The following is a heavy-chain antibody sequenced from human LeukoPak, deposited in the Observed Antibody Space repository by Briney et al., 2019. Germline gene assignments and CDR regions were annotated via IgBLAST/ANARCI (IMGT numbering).Heavy chain of an antibody. CDR1: RFTFSNYW. V-gene: IGHV3-7*04. J-gene: IGHJ4*02. D-gene: IGHD2-2*01. CDR2: IKQDGSEK. CDR3: ARDRCSSTSCFIDY. Sequence: PGGSLRLSCAVSRFTFSNYWMSWVRQAPGKGLEWGANIKQDGSEKYYVDSVKGGFTISRDNAKNSLYLQMNSLRAEDRAVYYCARDRCSSTSCFIDYWGQGTLVTVSS.